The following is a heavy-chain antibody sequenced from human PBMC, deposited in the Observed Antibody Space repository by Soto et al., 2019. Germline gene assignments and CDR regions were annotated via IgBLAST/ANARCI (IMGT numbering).Heavy chain of an antibody. CDR1: GFTLGSYW. Sequence: GGSLRLSCAASGFTLGSYWMSWVRQAPGMGPEWVANIQEDGSVKYYVDSVEGRFTISRDNAKNSLFLQMNSLRAEDTDVYYWARVLTVRRVCTSTSCYYDPLDIGGKGTMVTVSS. J-gene: IGHJ3*02. CDR2: IQEDGSVK. V-gene: IGHV3-7*01. CDR3: ARVLTVRRVCTSTSCYYDPLDI. D-gene: IGHD2-2*01.